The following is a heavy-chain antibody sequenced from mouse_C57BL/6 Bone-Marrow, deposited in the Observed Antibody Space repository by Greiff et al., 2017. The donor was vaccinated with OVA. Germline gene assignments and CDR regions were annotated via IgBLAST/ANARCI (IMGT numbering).Heavy chain of an antibody. J-gene: IGHJ4*01. Sequence: EVKLVESGGGLVKPGGSLKLSCAASGFTFSDYGMHWVRQAPEKGLEWVAYISSGSSTIYYADTVKGRFTISRDNAKNTLFRQMTSLRSEDTAMYYCARPTVVDYYAMDYWGQGTSDTVSS. V-gene: IGHV5-17*01. CDR3: ARPTVVDYYAMDY. CDR1: GFTFSDYG. CDR2: ISSGSSTI. D-gene: IGHD1-1*01.